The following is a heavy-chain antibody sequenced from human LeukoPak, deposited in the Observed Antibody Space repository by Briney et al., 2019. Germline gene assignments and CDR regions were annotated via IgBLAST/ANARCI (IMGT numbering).Heavy chain of an antibody. CDR2: IYYSGST. V-gene: IGHV4-28*06. CDR1: GYSISSSNW. D-gene: IGHD6-6*01. CDR3: ARKGLAARSGAFDI. J-gene: IGHJ3*02. Sequence: SETLSLTCAVSGYSISSSNWWGWIRQPPGKGLEWIGYIYYSGSTNYNPSLKSRVTMSVDTSKNQFSLKLSSVTALDTAVYYCARKGLAARSGAFDIWGQGTMVTVSS.